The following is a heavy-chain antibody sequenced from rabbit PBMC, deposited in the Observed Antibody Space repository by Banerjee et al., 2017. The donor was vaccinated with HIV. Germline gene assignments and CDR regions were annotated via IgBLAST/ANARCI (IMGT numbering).Heavy chain of an antibody. J-gene: IGHJ4*01. CDR3: ARGRFYDDYLDIGNL. D-gene: IGHD2-1*01. CDR2: IYTGSSGST. V-gene: IGHV1S45*01. CDR1: GFDLSSGYD. Sequence: QEQLEESGGGLVKPEGSLTLTCTASGFDLSSGYDMCWVRQAPGKGLEWIACIYTGSSGSTAYASWAKGRFTISKTSSTTVTLQMTSLTAADTATYFCARGRFYDDYLDIGNLWGPGTLVTVS.